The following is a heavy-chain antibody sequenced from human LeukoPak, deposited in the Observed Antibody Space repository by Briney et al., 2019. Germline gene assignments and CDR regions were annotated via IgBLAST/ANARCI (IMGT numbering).Heavy chain of an antibody. V-gene: IGHV4-59*08. CDR1: GDSISSDF. CDR3: ARLRLAVSGTPWDWFDP. D-gene: IGHD6-19*01. CDR2: INYSGRT. Sequence: PSETLSLTCTVSGDSISSDFWTWIRQPPGKGLEWIRYINYSGRTNYNPSLKGRVTISVDTSRNQFSLKLSSVTAADTAVYYCARLRLAVSGTPWDWFDPWGQGTLVTVSS. J-gene: IGHJ5*02.